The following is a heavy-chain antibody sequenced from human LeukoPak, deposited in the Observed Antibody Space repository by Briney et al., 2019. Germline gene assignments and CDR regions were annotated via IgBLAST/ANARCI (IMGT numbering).Heavy chain of an antibody. Sequence: PGGSLRLSCAASGFTFSSYSMSWGRQAPGKGLEWVANIKQDGSEKYYVDSVKGRFTISIDNAKNSLYLQMNSLRAEDTAVYYCARAPRYYYDSSGYRSPLDYWGQGTLVTVSS. J-gene: IGHJ4*02. V-gene: IGHV3-7*01. CDR1: GFTFSSYS. CDR2: IKQDGSEK. CDR3: ARAPRYYYDSSGYRSPLDY. D-gene: IGHD3-22*01.